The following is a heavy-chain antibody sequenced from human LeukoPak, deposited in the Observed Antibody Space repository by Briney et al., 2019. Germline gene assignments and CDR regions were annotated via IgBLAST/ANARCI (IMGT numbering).Heavy chain of an antibody. D-gene: IGHD6-13*01. Sequence: PGGSLRLSCAATGFTFSSYAMSWVRQAPGKGLEWVSAISGSGGSTYYADSVKGRFTISRDNSKNTLYLQMNSLRAEDTAVYYCAKIGGRGSSGYGGYYFDYWGQGTLVTVSS. CDR2: ISGSGGST. J-gene: IGHJ4*02. CDR1: GFTFSSYA. V-gene: IGHV3-23*01. CDR3: AKIGGRGSSGYGGYYFDY.